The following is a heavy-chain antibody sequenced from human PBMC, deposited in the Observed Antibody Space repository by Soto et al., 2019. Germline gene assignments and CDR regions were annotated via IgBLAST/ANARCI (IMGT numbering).Heavy chain of an antibody. Sequence: PGESLKISCKGSGYSFTSYWIGWVRQMPGKGLEWMGIIYPGDSDTRYSPSFQGQVTISADKSISTAYLQWSSLKASDTAMYYCASQEMPTKNVEAFDIWGQGTMVTVSS. D-gene: IGHD1-1*01. V-gene: IGHV5-51*01. J-gene: IGHJ3*02. CDR2: IYPGDSDT. CDR1: GYSFTSYW. CDR3: ASQEMPTKNVEAFDI.